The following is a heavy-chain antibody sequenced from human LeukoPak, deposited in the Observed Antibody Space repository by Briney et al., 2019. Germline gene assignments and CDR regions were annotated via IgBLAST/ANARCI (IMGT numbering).Heavy chain of an antibody. CDR1: GGSFSDYY. D-gene: IGHD2-2*01. J-gene: IGHJ1*01. V-gene: IGHV4-34*01. CDR2: INHSGST. CDR3: ARSPVRVVPAATNFQH. Sequence: SETLSLTCAVYGGSFSDYYWSWIRQPPGKGLEWIGEINHSGSTNYNPSLKSRVTISVDTSKNQFSLKLSSVTAADTAVYYCARSPVRVVPAATNFQHWGQGTLVTVSS.